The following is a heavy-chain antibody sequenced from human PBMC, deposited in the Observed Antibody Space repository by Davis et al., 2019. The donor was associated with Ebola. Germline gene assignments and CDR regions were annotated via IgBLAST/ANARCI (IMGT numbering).Heavy chain of an antibody. CDR1: GFTFSSYW. CDR2: IKQDGSEK. J-gene: IGHJ4*02. V-gene: IGHV3-7*03. D-gene: IGHD6-13*01. CDR3: ARVRGIASWGVRRGYFDY. Sequence: GESLKISCAASGFTFSSYWMSWVRQAPGKGLEWVANIKQDGSEKYYVDSVKGRFTISRDNAKNSLYLQMNSLRAEDTAVYYCARVRGIASWGVRRGYFDYWGQGTLVTVSS.